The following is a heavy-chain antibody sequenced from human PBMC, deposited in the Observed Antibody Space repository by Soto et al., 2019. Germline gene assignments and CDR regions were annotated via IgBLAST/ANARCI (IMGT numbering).Heavy chain of an antibody. CDR1: GFTVSSNY. V-gene: IGHV3-66*01. D-gene: IGHD1-26*01. J-gene: IGHJ4*02. CDR3: ARESGGSL. Sequence: GGSLRLSCAASGFTVSSNYMSWVRQAPGKGLEWVSVIYSGGSTYYADSVKGRFTISRDKSENTLYLQMNSLRVEDTAVYYCARESGGSLWGQGTLVTVSS. CDR2: IYSGGST.